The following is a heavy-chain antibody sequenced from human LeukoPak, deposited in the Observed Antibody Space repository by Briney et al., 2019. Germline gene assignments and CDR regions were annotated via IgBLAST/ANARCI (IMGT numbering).Heavy chain of an antibody. J-gene: IGHJ4*02. D-gene: IGHD3-16*01. CDR2: INHSGST. Sequence: SETPSLTCAVYGGSFSGYYWSWIRQPPGKGLEWIGEINHSGSTNYNPSLKSRVPISVDTSKNQFSLKLSSVTAADTAVYYCARLGENRKDFDYWGQGTLVTVSS. V-gene: IGHV4-34*01. CDR3: ARLGENRKDFDY. CDR1: GGSFSGYY.